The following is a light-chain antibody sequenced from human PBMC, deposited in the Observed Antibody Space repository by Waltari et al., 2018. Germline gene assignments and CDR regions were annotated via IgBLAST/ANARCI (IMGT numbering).Light chain of an antibody. CDR2: EVS. CDR1: STDLGTYKL. J-gene: IGLJ1*01. V-gene: IGLV2-23*02. Sequence: QSALPQPASVSGSPGQSITISCSNISTDLGTYKLVSWYQQRPDKAPKLVIYEVSERPSGVSNRFSGSKSGDTASLTISGLQAEDEADYYCCSFAGSSTSFGTGTTVTVL. CDR3: CSFAGSSTS.